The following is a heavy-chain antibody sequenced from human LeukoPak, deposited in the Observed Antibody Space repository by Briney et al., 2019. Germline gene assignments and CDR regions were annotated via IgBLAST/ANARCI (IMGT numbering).Heavy chain of an antibody. CDR3: ARDPGGAQSYYMDV. V-gene: IGHV3-21*01. CDR2: ISSSSSYI. Sequence: GGSLRLSCAASGFTFSSYSMNWVRQAPGMGLEWVSSISSSSSYIYYADSVKGRFTISRDNAKNSLYLQMNSLRAEDTAVYYCARDPGGAQSYYMDVWGKGTTVTVSS. CDR1: GFTFSSYS. D-gene: IGHD1-26*01. J-gene: IGHJ6*03.